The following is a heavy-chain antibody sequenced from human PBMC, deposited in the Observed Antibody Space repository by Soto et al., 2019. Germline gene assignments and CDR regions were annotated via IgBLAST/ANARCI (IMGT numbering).Heavy chain of an antibody. CDR3: AREYLSLTTVSYIDP. V-gene: IGHV3-21*01. CDR1: GFTFSSYS. CDR2: ISSSSSYI. Sequence: EVQLVESGGGLVKPGGSLRLSCAASGFTFSSYSMNWVRQAPGKGLEWVSSISSSSSYIYYADSVKGRFTISRDNAKNSLYLQMNSLRAEDTAVYYCAREYLSLTTVSYIDPWGQGTLVTVSS. D-gene: IGHD4-17*01. J-gene: IGHJ5*02.